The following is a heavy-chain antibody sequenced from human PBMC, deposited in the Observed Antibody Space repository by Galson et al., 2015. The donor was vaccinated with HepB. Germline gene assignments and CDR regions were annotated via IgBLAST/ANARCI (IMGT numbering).Heavy chain of an antibody. CDR1: GFTFDDYA. CDR2: ISWNSGSI. V-gene: IGHV3-9*01. Sequence: SLRLSCAASGFTFDDYAMHWVRQAPGKGLEWVSGISWNSGSIGYADSVKGRFTISRDNAKNSLYLQMNSLRAEDTALYYCAKDMGYEGVRVRSRYYYYGMDVWGQGTTVTVSS. J-gene: IGHJ6*02. D-gene: IGHD3-16*01. CDR3: AKDMGYEGVRVRSRYYYYGMDV.